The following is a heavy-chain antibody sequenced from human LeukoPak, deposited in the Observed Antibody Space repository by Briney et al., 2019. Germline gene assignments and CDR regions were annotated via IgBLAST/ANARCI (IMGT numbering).Heavy chain of an antibody. CDR1: GYTFTSYD. CDR2: LNSNTGNT. J-gene: IGHJ4*02. Sequence: GASVKVSCKASGYTFTSYDINWVRQATGQGLEWMGWLNSNTGNTGYAQKFQGRVTMTRNTSISTAYMELSSLRSEDTAVYSCARSGNGYNFPFDFWGQGTLVTVSS. CDR3: ARSGNGYNFPFDF. D-gene: IGHD5-24*01. V-gene: IGHV1-8*01.